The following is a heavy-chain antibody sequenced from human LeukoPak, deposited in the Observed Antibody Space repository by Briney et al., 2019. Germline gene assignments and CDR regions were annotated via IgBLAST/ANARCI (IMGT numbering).Heavy chain of an antibody. V-gene: IGHV4-59*05. CDR2: IYYSGST. Sequence: TGGSLRLSCAASGFTFSDYYMSWIRQPPGKGLEWIGGIYYSGSTYYNPSLKSRVTISVDTSKNQFSLKLSSVTAADTAVYYCARGIGAAAPWGQGTLVTVSS. CDR1: GFTFSDYY. D-gene: IGHD6-13*01. J-gene: IGHJ5*02. CDR3: ARGIGAAAP.